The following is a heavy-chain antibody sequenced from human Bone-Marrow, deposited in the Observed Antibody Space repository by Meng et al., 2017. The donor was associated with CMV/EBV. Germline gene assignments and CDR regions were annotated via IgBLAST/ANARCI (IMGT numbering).Heavy chain of an antibody. D-gene: IGHD5-12*01. V-gene: IGHV3-23*01. CDR1: GLTFSSYA. CDR2: ISGSGFNT. CDR3: AKTRNGYGGLDY. J-gene: IGHJ4*02. Sequence: GGSLRLSCAASGLTFSSYAMSWVRQAPGKGLEWVSGISGSGFNTYYADSVKGRFTISRDNSKNTVSLEMRSLTVEDTAIYYCAKTRNGYGGLDYWGQGEVVTVSS.